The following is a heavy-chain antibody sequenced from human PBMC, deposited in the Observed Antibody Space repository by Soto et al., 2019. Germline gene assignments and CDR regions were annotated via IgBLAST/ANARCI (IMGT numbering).Heavy chain of an antibody. J-gene: IGHJ6*02. V-gene: IGHV1-69*13. D-gene: IGHD1-1*01. Sequence: ASVKVSCKASGGTFSSYAISWVRQAPGQGLEWMGGIIPIFGTANYAQKFQGRVTITADESTSTAYMELSSLGSEDTAVYYCARPATGTTTQYYYYYYGMDVWGQGTTVTVSS. CDR1: GGTFSSYA. CDR2: IIPIFGTA. CDR3: ARPATGTTTQYYYYYYGMDV.